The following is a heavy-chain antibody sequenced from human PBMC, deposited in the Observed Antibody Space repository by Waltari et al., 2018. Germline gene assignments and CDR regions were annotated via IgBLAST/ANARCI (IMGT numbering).Heavy chain of an antibody. J-gene: IGHJ3*02. CDR3: ARGGEGCRDGYNCAFDI. Sequence: QVQLVQSGAEVKKPGSSVKVSCKASGGTFSSYAISWVRQAPGQGLEWMGGIIPIFGTANYAQKFQGRVTITADESTSTAYMELSSLRSEDTAVYYCARGGEGCRDGYNCAFDIWGQGTMVTVSS. CDR1: GGTFSSYA. V-gene: IGHV1-69*01. D-gene: IGHD5-12*01. CDR2: IIPIFGTA.